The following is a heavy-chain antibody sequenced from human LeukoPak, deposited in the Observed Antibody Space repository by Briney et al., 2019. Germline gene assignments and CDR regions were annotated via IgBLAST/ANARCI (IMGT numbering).Heavy chain of an antibody. D-gene: IGHD3-3*01. Sequence: GGSLRLSCAASGFTFSSYTMSWVRQAPGKGLGWVSAISGSGDNTYYADSVKGRFTISRDNSKSTVFLQMNSLRAGDTAVYYCAKDSTVSGSYYGLDVWGQGTTVTV. V-gene: IGHV3-23*01. CDR2: ISGSGDNT. CDR1: GFTFSSYT. J-gene: IGHJ6*02. CDR3: AKDSTVSGSYYGLDV.